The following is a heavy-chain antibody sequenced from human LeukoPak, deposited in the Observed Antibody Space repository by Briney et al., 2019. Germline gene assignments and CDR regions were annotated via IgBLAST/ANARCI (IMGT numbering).Heavy chain of an antibody. CDR3: ARVRYGDYVVDY. D-gene: IGHD4-17*01. V-gene: IGHV4-59*01. CDR1: GGSISSYY. CDR2: IYYSGST. J-gene: IGHJ4*02. Sequence: PSETLSLTCTVSGGSISSYYWSWIRQPPGKGLEWIGYIYYSGSTNCNPSLKSRVTKSVDTSKNQFSLKLSSVTAADTAVYYCARVRYGDYVVDYWGQGTLVTVSS.